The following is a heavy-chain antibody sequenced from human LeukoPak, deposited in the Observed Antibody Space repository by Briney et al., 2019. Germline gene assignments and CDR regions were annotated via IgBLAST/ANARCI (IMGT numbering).Heavy chain of an antibody. V-gene: IGHV1-18*01. CDR3: ARGDYFDY. Sequence: ASVKVSCKASGYTFSNYGISWVRQAPGQGLEWVGWVSTYDADTDYAQKLQGRVTMTTDTSTSTAYMELRSLTSDDAAVYYCARGDYFDYWGQGTLVTVSS. J-gene: IGHJ4*02. CDR1: GYTFSNYG. D-gene: IGHD3-10*01. CDR2: VSTYDADT.